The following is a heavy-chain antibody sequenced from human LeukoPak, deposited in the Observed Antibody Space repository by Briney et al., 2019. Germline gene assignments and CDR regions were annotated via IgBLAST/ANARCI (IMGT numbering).Heavy chain of an antibody. Sequence: SETLSLTCAVSGYSISGGHHCGWIRQSPGKGLEWIGFIYHSGATYYNPSLKSPVTISVDTSKNQVSLKLSSVTAEDTDVYYCVRVLGLNISDNWFDPWGQGSLVTVSS. J-gene: IGHJ5*02. V-gene: IGHV4-38-2*01. D-gene: IGHD7-27*01. CDR1: GYSISGGHH. CDR2: IYHSGAT. CDR3: VRVLGLNISDNWFDP.